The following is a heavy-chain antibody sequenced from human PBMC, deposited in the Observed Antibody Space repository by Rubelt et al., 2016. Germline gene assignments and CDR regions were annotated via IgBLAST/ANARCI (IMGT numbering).Heavy chain of an antibody. V-gene: IGHV3-9*01. D-gene: IGHD4-23*01. CDR2: ISWNSGSI. CDR1: GFTFDDFG. Sequence: VRPGGSLRLSCAASGFTFDDFGMTWVRQVPGKGLEWVSGISWNSGSIGYADSVKGRFTISRDNAKNSLYLQMDSLRPEDTAVYHCAKIFDGGNSRPPYSWGQGTLVTVSS. CDR3: AKIFDGGNSRPPYS. J-gene: IGHJ4*02.